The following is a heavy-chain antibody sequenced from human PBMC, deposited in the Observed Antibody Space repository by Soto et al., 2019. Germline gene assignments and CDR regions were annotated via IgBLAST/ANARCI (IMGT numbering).Heavy chain of an antibody. CDR3: ARSVDP. CDR1: GYTFTSSG. V-gene: IGHV1-18*01. CDR2: ISAYNGET. J-gene: IGHJ5*02. Sequence: ASVKVSCKASGYTFTSSGFSWVRQAPGQGLEWMAWISAYNGETHYAQKFQGRVTMTTDTYTSTSYMELRSLRSDDTAVYYCARSVDPWGQGTLVTVSS.